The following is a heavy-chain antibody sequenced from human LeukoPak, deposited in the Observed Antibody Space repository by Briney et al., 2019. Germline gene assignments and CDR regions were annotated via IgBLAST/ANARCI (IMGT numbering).Heavy chain of an antibody. CDR3: AKAGAVVVVVAKFFDY. D-gene: IGHD2-15*01. CDR2: ISGSGDST. CDR1: GFTFSSYA. J-gene: IGHJ4*02. Sequence: GGSLRLSCAASGFTFSSYAMSWVRQAPGKGLEWVSAISGSGDSTNYADSVKGRFTISRDNSKNTLYLQMNSLRAEDTVVYYCAKAGAVVVVVAKFFDYWGQGTLVTVSS. V-gene: IGHV3-23*01.